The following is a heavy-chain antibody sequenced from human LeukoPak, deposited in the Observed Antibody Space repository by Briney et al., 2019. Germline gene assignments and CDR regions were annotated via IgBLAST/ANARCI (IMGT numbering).Heavy chain of an antibody. CDR2: INPRGGST. Sequence: ASVKVSCKASGYTFTSYYMHWVRQAPGQGPEWMGIINPRGGSTDYAQKFQGRVTMTSDTSTSTLYMELNNLRSEDTAVYFCARVGVTAATADYWGQGTLVTASS. D-gene: IGHD6-25*01. CDR1: GYTFTSYY. V-gene: IGHV1-46*01. CDR3: ARVGVTAATADY. J-gene: IGHJ4*02.